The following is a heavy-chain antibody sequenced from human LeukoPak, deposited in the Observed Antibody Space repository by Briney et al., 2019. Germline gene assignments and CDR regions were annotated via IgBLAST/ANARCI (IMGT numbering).Heavy chain of an antibody. Sequence: GGSLRLSCAASGFTFSIYWMSWVRQAPGKGLEWVANIKQDGSERNFVDSVKGRFTISRDNAKNSLYLQMNSLRAEDTAVYYCARSIAVAGREYFQHWGKGTLVTVSS. CDR3: ARSIAVAGREYFQH. D-gene: IGHD6-19*01. CDR1: GFTFSIYW. CDR2: IKQDGSER. J-gene: IGHJ1*01. V-gene: IGHV3-7*04.